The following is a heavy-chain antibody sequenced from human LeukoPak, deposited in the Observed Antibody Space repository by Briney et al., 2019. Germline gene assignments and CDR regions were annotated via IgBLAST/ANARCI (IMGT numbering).Heavy chain of an antibody. CDR3: AKALSATVTTRPDD. Sequence: GGSLRLSCAASGFTFSSYAMSGVRQAPGKGLEWVSAISGSGGTTYHADSVKGRFTISRDNSKNMLHLQMNSLRAEDTAVYYCAKALSATVTTRPDDWGQGTLVTVSS. CDR2: ISGSGGTT. J-gene: IGHJ4*02. CDR1: GFTFSSYA. V-gene: IGHV3-23*01. D-gene: IGHD4-17*01.